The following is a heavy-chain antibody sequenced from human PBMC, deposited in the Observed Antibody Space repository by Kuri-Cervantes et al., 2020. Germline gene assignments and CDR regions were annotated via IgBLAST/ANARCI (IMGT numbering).Heavy chain of an antibody. CDR2: ISAHNGNT. J-gene: IGHJ5*02. CDR3: ARGGSFPA. Sequence: ASVKVSCKASGYTFTNYGISWVRQAPGQGREWMGWISAHNGNTNYAQKFQGRVTMTRDTSISTAYMELSRLRSDDTAVYYCARGGSFPAWGQGTLVTVSS. V-gene: IGHV1-18*01. CDR1: GYTFTNYG. D-gene: IGHD1-26*01.